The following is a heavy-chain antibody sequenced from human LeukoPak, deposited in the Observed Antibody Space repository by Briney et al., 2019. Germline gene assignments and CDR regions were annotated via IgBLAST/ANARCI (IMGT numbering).Heavy chain of an antibody. CDR1: GGSFSGYY. CDR3: ARGPRWLRGRPRFDY. CDR2: INHSGST. D-gene: IGHD5-12*01. V-gene: IGHV4-34*01. J-gene: IGHJ4*02. Sequence: PSETLSLTCAVYGGSFSGYYWSWIRQPPGKGLEGIGEINHSGSTNYNPSLKSRVTISVDTSKNQFSLKLSSVTAADTAVYYCARGPRWLRGRPRFDYWGQGTLVTVSS.